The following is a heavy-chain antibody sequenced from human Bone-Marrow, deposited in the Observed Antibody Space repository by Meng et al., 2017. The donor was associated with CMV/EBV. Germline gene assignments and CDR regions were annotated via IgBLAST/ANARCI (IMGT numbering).Heavy chain of an antibody. D-gene: IGHD1-26*01. CDR3: ARDGEWELRLDAFGI. CDR1: GFTFSSYS. CDR2: IKQDGSEK. V-gene: IGHV3-7*01. Sequence: GESLRISCAASGFTFSSYSMNWVRQAPGKGLEWVANIKQDGSEKYYVDSVKGRFTISRDNAKNPLYLQMNSLRAEDTAVYYCARDGEWELRLDAFGIWGQGTMVTVSS. J-gene: IGHJ3*02.